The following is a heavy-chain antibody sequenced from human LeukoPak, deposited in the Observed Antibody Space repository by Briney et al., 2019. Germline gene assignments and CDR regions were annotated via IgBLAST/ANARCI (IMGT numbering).Heavy chain of an antibody. CDR3: ARDSGDLFDY. V-gene: IGHV4-31*03. D-gene: IGHD2-21*02. J-gene: IGHJ4*02. Sequence: PSQTLSRTCTVSGGSISSGGYYWSWIRQHPGKGLEWIGYIYYSGTTYYNPSLKSRVTISVDTSKNQFSLKLSSVTAADTAVYYCARDSGDLFDYWGQGTLVTVSS. CDR1: GGSISSGGYY. CDR2: IYYSGTT.